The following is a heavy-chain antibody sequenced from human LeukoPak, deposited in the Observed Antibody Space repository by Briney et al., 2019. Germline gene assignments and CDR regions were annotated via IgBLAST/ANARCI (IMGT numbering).Heavy chain of an antibody. D-gene: IGHD2-15*01. Sequence: TSETLSLTCAVYGGSFSGYYWGWIRQPPGKGLEWIGEINHSGSTNYNPSLKSRVTISVDTSKNQFSLKLSSVTAADTAVYYCARGMLRGRKAGYCSGGSCYSFADYWGQGTLVTVSS. CDR1: GGSFSGYY. CDR3: ARGMLRGRKAGYCSGGSCYSFADY. CDR2: INHSGST. J-gene: IGHJ4*02. V-gene: IGHV4-34*01.